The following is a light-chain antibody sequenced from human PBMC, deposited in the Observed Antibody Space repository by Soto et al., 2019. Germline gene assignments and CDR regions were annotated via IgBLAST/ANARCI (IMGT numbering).Light chain of an antibody. Sequence: DLQMTQSPSSLSASVGDRVTITCRASQSIDNYLNWYQQKPGKAPNLLTYAASTLLSGVPSRFSGRGSGTHLTLAISSLQPEDFATYYWQQSYSSPETFGQGTKVEIK. CDR3: QQSYSSPET. J-gene: IGKJ1*01. CDR2: AAS. CDR1: QSIDNY. V-gene: IGKV1-39*01.